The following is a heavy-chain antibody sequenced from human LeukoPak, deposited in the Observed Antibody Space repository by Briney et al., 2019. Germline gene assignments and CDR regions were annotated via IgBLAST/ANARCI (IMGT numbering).Heavy chain of an antibody. CDR2: IKQEGTEK. J-gene: IGHJ4*02. CDR1: GFTFSGYW. D-gene: IGHD4-17*01. Sequence: GGSLRLSCVASGFTFSGYWMSWVRQAPGKGLEWVANIKQEGTEKHYVDSVKGRFTISRDNARNSLYLQMNSLRAEDTAVYYCARDFNRRDLYGDPVGWGQGTLVTVSS. CDR3: ARDFNRRDLYGDPVG. V-gene: IGHV3-7*01.